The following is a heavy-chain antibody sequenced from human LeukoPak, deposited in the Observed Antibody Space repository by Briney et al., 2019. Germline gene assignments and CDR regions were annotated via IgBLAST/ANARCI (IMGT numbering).Heavy chain of an antibody. Sequence: GSLRLSCAASGFTFSSYSMNWVRQAPGKGLEWVSSISSSSSYIYYADSVKGRFTISRDNAKNSLYLQMNSLRAEDTAVYYCARAVGGSKRPGIFGVVIISDAFDIWGQGTMVTVSS. CDR3: ARAVGGSKRPGIFGVVIISDAFDI. D-gene: IGHD3-3*01. CDR1: GFTFSSYS. V-gene: IGHV3-21*01. CDR2: ISSSSSYI. J-gene: IGHJ3*02.